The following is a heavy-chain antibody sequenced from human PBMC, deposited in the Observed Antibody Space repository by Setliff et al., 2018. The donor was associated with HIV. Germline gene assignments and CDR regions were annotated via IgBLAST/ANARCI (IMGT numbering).Heavy chain of an antibody. V-gene: IGHV4-39*07. D-gene: IGHD6-19*01. Sequence: PSETLSLTCTVSRDSIRNGAYYWGWIRQPPGKGLEWIGSIYYSRSAYYNPSFKSRVTLSVDTSENQSSLRLSAVTAADTAVYFCARGGTVSADFDSWGQGTLVTVSS. CDR1: RDSIRNGAYY. CDR3: ARGGTVSADFDS. CDR2: IYYSRSA. J-gene: IGHJ4*02.